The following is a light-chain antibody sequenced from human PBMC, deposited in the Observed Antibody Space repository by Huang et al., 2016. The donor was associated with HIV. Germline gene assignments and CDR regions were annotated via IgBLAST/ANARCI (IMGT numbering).Light chain of an antibody. J-gene: IGKJ2*01. Sequence: EIVLTQSPATLSLSPGERATLSCRASQSVRTYLAWYQQKPGQAPRLLIYDASNGATGIPARFSGSGSGTDFTLTISSLESEDFAVYYCHQRSNWPQTFGQGTKLEIK. V-gene: IGKV3-11*01. CDR2: DAS. CDR1: QSVRTY. CDR3: HQRSNWPQT.